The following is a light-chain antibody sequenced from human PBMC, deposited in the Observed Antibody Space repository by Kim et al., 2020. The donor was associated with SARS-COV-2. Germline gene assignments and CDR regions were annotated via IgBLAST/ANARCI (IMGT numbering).Light chain of an antibody. J-gene: IGLJ1*01. CDR2: DVS. CDR1: RSDVGGYNY. Sequence: QSNTSTCTETRSDVGGYNYVSWYQEHPGKAPKIMIYDVSNRPSGVSNRFSGSKSGNRASLTISGLQAEDEADYYCSSYTSSSTLYVFGTGTKVTVL. V-gene: IGLV2-14*03. CDR3: SSYTSSSTLYV.